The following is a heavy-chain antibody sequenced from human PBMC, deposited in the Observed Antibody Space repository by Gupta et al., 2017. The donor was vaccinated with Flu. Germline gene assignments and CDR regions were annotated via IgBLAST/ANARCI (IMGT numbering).Heavy chain of an antibody. Sequence: EVQLVESGGGLVKPGGSLRLSCAASGFTFSSYSMNWVRQAPGKGLEWVSSISSSSSYIYYADSVKGRFTISRDNAKNSLYLQMNSLRAEDTAVYYCARSGAESCSGGSCFSPNWFDPWGQGTLVTVAS. D-gene: IGHD2-15*01. V-gene: IGHV3-21*01. CDR3: ARSGAESCSGGSCFSPNWFDP. CDR2: ISSSSSYI. J-gene: IGHJ5*02. CDR1: GFTFSSYS.